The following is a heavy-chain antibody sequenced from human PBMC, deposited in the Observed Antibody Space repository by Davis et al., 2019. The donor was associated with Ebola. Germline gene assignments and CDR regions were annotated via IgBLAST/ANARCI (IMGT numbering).Heavy chain of an antibody. V-gene: IGHV4-34*01. J-gene: IGHJ5*02. CDR2: IYYSGST. D-gene: IGHD3-9*01. Sequence: SETLSLTCAVYGGSFSGYYWGWIRQPPGKGLEWIGSIYYSGSTYYNPSLKSRVTISVDTSKNQFSLKLSSVTAADTAVYYCARANTYYDILTGYYSNWFDPWGQGTLVTVSS. CDR3: ARANTYYDILTGYYSNWFDP. CDR1: GGSFSGYY.